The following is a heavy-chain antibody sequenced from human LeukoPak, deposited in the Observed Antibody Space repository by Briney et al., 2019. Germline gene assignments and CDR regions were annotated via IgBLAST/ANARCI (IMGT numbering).Heavy chain of an antibody. Sequence: PGGSLRLSCSTSGFTLSGFHMNWLRQAPGMGLEHVAWISSLDSTTYYAYSVVGRFTISRDNDKDLLFLQMDSLREDDTAIYYCARDPHAGIFDSWGQGTLVTVSS. CDR3: ARDPHAGIFDS. CDR1: GFTLSGFH. V-gene: IGHV3-48*02. J-gene: IGHJ4*02. CDR2: ISSLDSTT.